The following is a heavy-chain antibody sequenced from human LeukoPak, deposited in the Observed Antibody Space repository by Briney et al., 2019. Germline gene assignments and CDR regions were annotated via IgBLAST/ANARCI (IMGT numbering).Heavy chain of an antibody. Sequence: SQTLSLTCTVSGGSISSGGYYWGWIRQPPGKGLEWIGSIYYSGSTYYNPSLKSRVTISVDTSKNQFSLKLSSVTAADTAVYYCARQAQYDYVWGSYGPYYFDYWGQGTLVTVSS. D-gene: IGHD3-16*01. CDR3: ARQAQYDYVWGSYGPYYFDY. V-gene: IGHV4-39*01. CDR2: IYYSGST. CDR1: GGSISSGGYY. J-gene: IGHJ4*02.